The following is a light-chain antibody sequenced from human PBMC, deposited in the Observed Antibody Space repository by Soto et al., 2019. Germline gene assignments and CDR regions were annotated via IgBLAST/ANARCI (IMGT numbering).Light chain of an antibody. CDR1: QSFSSSY. Sequence: EIVLTQSPGTLSLSPGERATLSCRASQSFSSSYLARYQQKPGQAPRLLIYATSSRATGIPDRFSGSGSQTDFTLTISRLEPEDFAVYYCQQYGTSPRTFGQGTKVDIK. J-gene: IGKJ1*01. V-gene: IGKV3-20*01. CDR2: ATS. CDR3: QQYGTSPRT.